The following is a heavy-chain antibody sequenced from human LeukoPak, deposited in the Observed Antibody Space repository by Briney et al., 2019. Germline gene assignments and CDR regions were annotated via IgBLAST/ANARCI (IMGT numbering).Heavy chain of an antibody. CDR3: ARGGSGYSYGKIDS. D-gene: IGHD5-18*01. CDR2: IKQDGSET. V-gene: IGHV3-7*01. Sequence: PGGSLRLSCAASGFAFSASPMNWVRQAPGKGLEWVANIKQDGSETYCVDSVKGRFTISRDNAKNSLYLQMNSLRDEDTAVYYCARGGSGYSYGKIDSWGQGILVTVSS. J-gene: IGHJ4*02. CDR1: GFAFSASP.